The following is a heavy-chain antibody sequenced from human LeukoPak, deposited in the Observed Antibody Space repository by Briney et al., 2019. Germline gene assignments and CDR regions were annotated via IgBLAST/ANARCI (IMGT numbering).Heavy chain of an antibody. CDR1: GGSISSSSYY. CDR2: IYYSGST. Sequence: SETLSLTCTVSGGSISSSSYYWGWIRQPPGKGLEWIGSIYYSGSTYYNPSLKSRVTISVDTSKNQFSLKLGSVTAADTAVYYCARHHNGNPDCWGQGTLVTVSS. J-gene: IGHJ4*02. CDR3: ARHHNGNPDC. D-gene: IGHD1-14*01. V-gene: IGHV4-39*01.